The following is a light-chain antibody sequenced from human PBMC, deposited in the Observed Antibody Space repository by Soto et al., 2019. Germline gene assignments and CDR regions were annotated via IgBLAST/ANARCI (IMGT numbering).Light chain of an antibody. CDR1: QSVDNY. Sequence: ETVLTQSPATLSLSPGERATLSCRASQSVDNYLAWYQQKPGQAPRLLIYDASTRATGIPARFSGSGSGTDFTLPISSLEPEDFAVDYCQQRKYWPPITFGQGTRLEIK. CDR2: DAS. J-gene: IGKJ5*01. CDR3: QQRKYWPPIT. V-gene: IGKV3-11*01.